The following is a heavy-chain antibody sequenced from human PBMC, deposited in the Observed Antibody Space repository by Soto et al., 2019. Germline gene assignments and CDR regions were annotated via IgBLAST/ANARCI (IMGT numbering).Heavy chain of an antibody. J-gene: IGHJ4*02. CDR1: GGTFSSYA. V-gene: IGHV1-69*06. D-gene: IGHD3-10*01. CDR2: IIPIFGTA. Sequence: GASVKVSCKASGGTFSSYAISWVRQAPGQGLEWMGGIIPIFGTANYAQKFQGRVTITADKSTSTAYMELSSLRAEDTAVYYCAKSPRQYGSGSPLDYWGQGTLVTVYS. CDR3: AKSPRQYGSGSPLDY.